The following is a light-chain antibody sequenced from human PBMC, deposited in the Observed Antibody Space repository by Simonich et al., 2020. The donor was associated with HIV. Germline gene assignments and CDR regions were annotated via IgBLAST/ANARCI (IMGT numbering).Light chain of an antibody. CDR3: YSTDSSGNHWV. CDR1: ALPKKC. J-gene: IGLJ3*02. Sequence: SYELPQPPSVSVSPGQTARITCSGDALPKKCAYWYQQKSGQAPVLVIYEDIKRPSGIPERFSGSSSGTMATLTISGAQVEDEADYYCYSTDSSGNHWVFGGGTKLTVL. V-gene: IGLV3-10*01. CDR2: EDI.